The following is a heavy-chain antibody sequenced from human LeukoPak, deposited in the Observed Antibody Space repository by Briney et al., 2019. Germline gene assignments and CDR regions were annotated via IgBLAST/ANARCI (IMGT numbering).Heavy chain of an antibody. V-gene: IGHV3-23*01. CDR3: AKEPRPGDASWFPDY. D-gene: IGHD4-17*01. CDR1: GFTFSSYA. J-gene: IGHJ4*02. CDR2: ISGSGSST. Sequence: GGSLRLSCAASGFTFSSYAMCWVRQAPGKGLEWVSGISGSGSSTYYADSVKGRCTISRNNSKNMLYLQMSSLRAEDTAVYYCAKEPRPGDASWFPDYWGQGTLVTVPS.